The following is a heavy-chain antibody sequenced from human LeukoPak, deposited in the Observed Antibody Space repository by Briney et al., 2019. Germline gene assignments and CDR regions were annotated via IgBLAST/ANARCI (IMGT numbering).Heavy chain of an antibody. CDR1: GGTFSNYA. CDR2: IIPIFGTA. J-gene: IGHJ3*02. CDR3: ASGGDGDAFDI. V-gene: IGHV1-69*01. D-gene: IGHD3-16*01. Sequence: SVKVSCKASGGTFSNYAISWVRQAPGQGLEWMGGIIPIFGTANYAQKFQGRVTITADESTSTAYMELSSLRSEDTAVYYCASGGDGDAFDIWGQGTMVTVSS.